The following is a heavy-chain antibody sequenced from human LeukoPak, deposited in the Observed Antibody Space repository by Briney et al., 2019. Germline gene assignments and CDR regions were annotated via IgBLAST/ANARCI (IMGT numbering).Heavy chain of an antibody. D-gene: IGHD3-3*01. V-gene: IGHV3-21*01. CDR1: GFTFSSYS. CDR2: ISSSSSYI. J-gene: IGHJ4*02. Sequence: GGSLRLSCAASGFTFSSYSMYWVRQAPGKGLEWVSSISSSSSYIYYADSVKGRFTISRDNAKNSLYLQMNSLRAEDTAVYYCARVPYYDFWSGYYPDYWGQGTLVTVSS. CDR3: ARVPYYDFWSGYYPDY.